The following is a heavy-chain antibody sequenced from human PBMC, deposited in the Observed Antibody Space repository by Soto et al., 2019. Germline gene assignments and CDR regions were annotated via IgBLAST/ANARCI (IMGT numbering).Heavy chain of an antibody. CDR3: ANLEGYYDSSGYSDY. J-gene: IGHJ4*02. CDR1: GGTFSSYA. V-gene: IGHV1-69*13. CDR2: IIPIFGTA. D-gene: IGHD3-22*01. Sequence: ASVKVSCKASGGTFSSYAISWVRQAPGQGLEWMGGIIPIFGTANYAQKFQGRVTITADESTSTAYMELSSLRSEDTAVYYCANLEGYYDSSGYSDYWGQGTLVTVS.